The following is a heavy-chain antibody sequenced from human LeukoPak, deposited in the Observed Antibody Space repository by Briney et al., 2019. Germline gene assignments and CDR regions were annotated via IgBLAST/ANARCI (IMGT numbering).Heavy chain of an antibody. Sequence: GGSLRLSCAASGFTFSSYAMSWVRQAPGKSLEWVSGIGGSGSRTYYADSVKGRFTISRDNSKNTLYLQMNSLRAEDTAVYYCARDAYYYDSSGYYGDAFDIWGQGTMVTVSS. J-gene: IGHJ3*02. CDR1: GFTFSSYA. V-gene: IGHV3-23*01. D-gene: IGHD3-22*01. CDR2: IGGSGSRT. CDR3: ARDAYYYDSSGYYGDAFDI.